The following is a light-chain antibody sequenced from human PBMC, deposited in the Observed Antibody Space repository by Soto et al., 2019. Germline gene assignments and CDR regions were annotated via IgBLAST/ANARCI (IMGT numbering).Light chain of an antibody. Sequence: QSVLTQPASVSGSPGQSISLSCTGTSSDVGGYNSVSWHQQHPGKAPKVVIYDVTKRPSGVSDRFSGSKSGNTASLTISGLQTEDEADYYCSSFASSSTVLFGGGTKVTVL. J-gene: IGLJ2*01. CDR1: SSDVGGYNS. CDR2: DVT. CDR3: SSFASSSTVL. V-gene: IGLV2-14*03.